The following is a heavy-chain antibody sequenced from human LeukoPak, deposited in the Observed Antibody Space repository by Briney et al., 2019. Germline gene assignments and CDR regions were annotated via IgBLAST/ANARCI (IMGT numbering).Heavy chain of an antibody. D-gene: IGHD2-2*01. CDR1: GGSISSYY. CDR3: ARDIVVVPAAIDYFDY. V-gene: IGHV4-59*01. J-gene: IGHJ4*02. Sequence: SETLSLTCTVSGGSISSYYLSWLRQPPGKGLEWIGYIYYSGSTNYNPSLKSRVTISVDTSKNQFSLKLSSVTAADTAVYYCARDIVVVPAAIDYFDYWGQGTLVTVSS. CDR2: IYYSGST.